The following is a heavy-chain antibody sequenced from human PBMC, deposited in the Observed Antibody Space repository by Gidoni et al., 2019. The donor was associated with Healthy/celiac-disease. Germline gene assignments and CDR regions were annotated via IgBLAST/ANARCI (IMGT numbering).Heavy chain of an antibody. CDR1: GFTFRSYG. CDR2: RSYDGSNK. V-gene: IGHV3-30*18. CDR3: AKVGGTAFDY. Sequence: QVQLVESGGGVVQPGRSLRLSCAASGFTFRSYGMHWVRQAPGKGLEWVAVRSYDGSNKYYADSVKGRFTIARDNSKNTLYLQMNSLRAEDTAVYYCAKVGGTAFDYWGQGTLVTVSS. J-gene: IGHJ4*02.